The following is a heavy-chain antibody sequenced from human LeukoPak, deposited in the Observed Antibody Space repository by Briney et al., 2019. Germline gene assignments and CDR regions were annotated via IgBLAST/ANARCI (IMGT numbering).Heavy chain of an antibody. CDR3: ARELMTTPTWDFEY. Sequence: ASVKVSCKGSGYTFTGYYMHWVRQAPGQGLEWMAWINPNNGATHYAQKFQGRVAVTRDTSISTAYMELSSLESDDTAVYYCARELMTTPTWDFEYWGQGTLVSVSS. V-gene: IGHV1-2*02. CDR2: INPNNGAT. CDR1: GYTFTGYY. J-gene: IGHJ4*02. D-gene: IGHD3-16*01.